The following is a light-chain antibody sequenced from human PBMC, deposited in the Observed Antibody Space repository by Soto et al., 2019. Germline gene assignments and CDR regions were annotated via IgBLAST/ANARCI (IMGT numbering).Light chain of an antibody. J-gene: IGKJ4*01. CDR3: QQRSNWQGAT. CDR2: RAS. V-gene: IGKV1-39*01. CDR1: QSIDSY. Sequence: DIQMTQSPSSLSASVVGRFTITFLASQSIDSYLNWYQQKPGRAPKVLINRASNRATGIPARFSGSGSGTDFTLTISSLEPEDFAVYYCQQRSNWQGATFGGGTKVDIK.